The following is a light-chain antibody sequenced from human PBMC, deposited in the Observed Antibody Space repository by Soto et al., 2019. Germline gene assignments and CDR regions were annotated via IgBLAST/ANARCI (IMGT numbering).Light chain of an antibody. CDR2: AAA. J-gene: IGKJ4*01. Sequence: DIQMTQSPSSLSASVGDTVTITCRASQGISNHLAWFQHRPGKAPKALIHAAASLQSGVSSKFSGSGFGTDFTLTITSLQPEDSATYYCQQYHSYPLTFAGGTKVEIE. V-gene: IGKV1-16*02. CDR1: QGISNH. CDR3: QQYHSYPLT.